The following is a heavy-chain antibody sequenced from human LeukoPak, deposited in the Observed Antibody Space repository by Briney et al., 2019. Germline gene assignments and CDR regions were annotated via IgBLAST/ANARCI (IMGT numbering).Heavy chain of an antibody. CDR1: GGTFSSYT. V-gene: IGHV1-69*02. J-gene: IGHJ4*02. CDR2: IIPILGIA. Sequence: SVKVSCKASGGTFSSYTISWVRQAPGQGLEWMGRIIPILGIANYAQKFQGRVTITADKSTSTAYMELSSLRSEDTAVYYCARVPTGFFWSGQIWGQGTPVTVSS. CDR3: ARVPTGFFWSGQI. D-gene: IGHD3-3*01.